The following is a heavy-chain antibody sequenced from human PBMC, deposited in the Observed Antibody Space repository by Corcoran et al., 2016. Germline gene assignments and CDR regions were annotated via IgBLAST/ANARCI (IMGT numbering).Heavy chain of an antibody. CDR3: ATPVYSSSSPDQYYYYYGMDV. J-gene: IGHJ6*02. Sequence: QVQLVQSGAEVKKPGASVKVSCKASGYTFTSYAMHWVRQAPGQRLEWMGWINAGNGNTKYSQKFQGRVTITRDTSASTAYMELSSLRSEDTAVYDCATPVYSSSSPDQYYYYYGMDVWGQGTTVTVSS. CDR1: GYTFTSYA. V-gene: IGHV1-3*01. CDR2: INAGNGNT. D-gene: IGHD6-6*01.